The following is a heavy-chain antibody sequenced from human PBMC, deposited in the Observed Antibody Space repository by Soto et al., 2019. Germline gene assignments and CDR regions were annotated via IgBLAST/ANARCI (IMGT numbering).Heavy chain of an antibody. CDR3: ARLFRDAIYYFYYYGMAV. CDR2: IYYSGST. J-gene: IGHJ6*02. Sequence: QLQLQESGPGLVKPSETLSLTCTVSGGSISSSSYYWGWIRQPPGKGLEWIGSIYYSGSTYYNPPHTSRVTLAVDTSKDQFCLKLSSVTAADTAVYYCARLFRDAIYYFYYYGMAVWGQGTTVTVSS. V-gene: IGHV4-39*01. CDR1: GGSISSSSYY. D-gene: IGHD3-10*02.